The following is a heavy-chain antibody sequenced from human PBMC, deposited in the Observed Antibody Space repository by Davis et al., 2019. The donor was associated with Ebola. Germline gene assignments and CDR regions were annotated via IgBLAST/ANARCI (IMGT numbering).Heavy chain of an antibody. CDR1: GFAFSIHW. Sequence: GESLKISCAAASGFAFSIHWMTWVRQAPGKGLERVANIRQDGGETYYADSVKGRFTISRDNSKNTLYLQMNSLRAEDTAVYYCAKRRRGGYYDSSGYYIGFWGQGTLVTVSS. J-gene: IGHJ4*02. D-gene: IGHD3-22*01. CDR2: IRQDGGET. CDR3: AKRRRGGYYDSSGYYIGF. V-gene: IGHV3-7*03.